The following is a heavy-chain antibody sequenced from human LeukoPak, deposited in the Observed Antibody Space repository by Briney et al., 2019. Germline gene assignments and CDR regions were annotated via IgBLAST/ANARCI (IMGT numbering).Heavy chain of an antibody. CDR2: VKEDGSVK. V-gene: IGHV3-7*01. Sequence: PGGSLRLSCAASGITFNTYTMNWVRQAPGKGLEWVANVKEDGSVKYYVDSVKGRFTISRDNAQNSLYLQMNSLRAEDTAVYCCARLYYYVTDFDYWGQGTLVTVSS. CDR3: ARLYYYVTDFDY. D-gene: IGHD3-22*01. J-gene: IGHJ4*02. CDR1: GITFNTYT.